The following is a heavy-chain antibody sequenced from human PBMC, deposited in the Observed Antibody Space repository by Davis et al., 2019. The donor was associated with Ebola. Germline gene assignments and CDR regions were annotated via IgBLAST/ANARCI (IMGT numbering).Heavy chain of an antibody. CDR1: GDSVSSSNSF. CDR3: ARDRGSGSYYQLDP. V-gene: IGHV4-31*03. CDR2: IHYSGSA. D-gene: IGHD3-10*01. Sequence: MPSETLSLTCFVSGDSVSSSNSFWSWIRHHPGRGLEWIGDIHYSGSAHYNPSLKSRLTFSVDRSSNQFSLNLTSVTTADTALYYCARDRGSGSYYQLDPWGPGTLVTVSS. J-gene: IGHJ5*02.